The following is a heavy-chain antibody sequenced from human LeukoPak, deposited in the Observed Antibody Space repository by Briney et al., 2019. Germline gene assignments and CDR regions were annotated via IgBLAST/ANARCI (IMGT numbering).Heavy chain of an antibody. CDR1: GFTFSSYW. J-gene: IGHJ4*02. CDR2: ISGDGSST. CDR3: ARELPFDY. V-gene: IGHV3-74*01. Sequence: PGGSLRLSCAASGFTFSSYWMHWGRQAPGKGLVWVSRISGDGSSTTYAESVKGRFTISRDNAKNTLYLQMNSLRAEDTAVYYCARELPFDYWGQGTLVTVSS.